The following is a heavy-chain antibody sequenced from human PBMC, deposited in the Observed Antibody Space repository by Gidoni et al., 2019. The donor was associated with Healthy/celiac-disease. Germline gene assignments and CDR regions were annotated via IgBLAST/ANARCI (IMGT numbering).Heavy chain of an antibody. D-gene: IGHD5-18*01. CDR2: INPNSGGT. Sequence: QVQLVQSGAEVKKPGASVKVSCKASGYTFPGYYMHWVRQAPGQGLEWMGWINPNSGGTNYAQKFQGWVTMTRDTSISTAYMELSRLRSDDTAVYYCARDCQDTAMTDAFDIWGQGTMVTVSS. CDR1: GYTFPGYY. J-gene: IGHJ3*02. CDR3: ARDCQDTAMTDAFDI. V-gene: IGHV1-2*04.